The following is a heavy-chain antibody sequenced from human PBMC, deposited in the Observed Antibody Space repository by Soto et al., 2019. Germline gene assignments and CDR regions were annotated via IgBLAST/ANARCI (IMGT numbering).Heavy chain of an antibody. CDR1: GYTFSSLC. V-gene: IGHV1-18*01. J-gene: IGHJ4*02. Sequence: ASVKVSCKASGYTFSSLCFSWMRQAPGQGLEWMGWIYIDDTNYEQNFQGRVTMTTDTSTSTVYMELRSLRSEDTAVYYCARSAPPIDYWGQGSLVTVSS. CDR3: ARSAPPIDY. CDR2: IYIDDT.